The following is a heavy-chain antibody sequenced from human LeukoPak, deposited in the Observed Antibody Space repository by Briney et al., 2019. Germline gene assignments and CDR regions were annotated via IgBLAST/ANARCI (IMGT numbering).Heavy chain of an antibody. V-gene: IGHV4-4*07. D-gene: IGHD3-10*01. Sequence: PSETLSLTCTVSGGSISSYYWSWIRQPAGKGLEWIGRIYTSGSTNYNPSLKSRVTISVDKSKNQFSLKLSSVTAADTAVYYCARGTGVPKPGLLWFGEVPYFDYWGQGTLVTVSS. CDR3: ARGTGVPKPGLLWFGEVPYFDY. J-gene: IGHJ4*02. CDR1: GGSISSYY. CDR2: IYTSGST.